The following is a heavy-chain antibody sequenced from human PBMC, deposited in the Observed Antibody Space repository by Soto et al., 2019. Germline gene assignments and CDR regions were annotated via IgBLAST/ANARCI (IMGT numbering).Heavy chain of an antibody. CDR2: IYRTGST. CDR3: ASRDPGTSVDY. J-gene: IGHJ4*02. Sequence: QVQLQESGPGLVKPSGTLSLTCAVSGGSFTSNNWWTWVRQPPGQGLEWIGEIYRTGSTNYKPSPKSRVTISLDKSENQFSLKVTSLTAADTAVYYCASRDPGTSVDYWGQGTLVTVSS. D-gene: IGHD1-7*01. V-gene: IGHV4-4*02. CDR1: GGSFTSNNW.